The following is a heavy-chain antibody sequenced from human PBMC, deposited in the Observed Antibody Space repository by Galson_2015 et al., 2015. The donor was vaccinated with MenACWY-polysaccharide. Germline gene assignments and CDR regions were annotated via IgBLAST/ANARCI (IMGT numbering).Heavy chain of an antibody. CDR1: GFSFNNHW. D-gene: IGHD2-2*01. V-gene: IGHV3-7*01. CDR2: MNQDGSTK. CDR3: ARGGLPGAMDF. J-gene: IGHJ4*02. Sequence: SLRLSCAASGFSFNNHWMNWVRQAPGKGLEWVANMNQDGSTKYSIDSVKGRFTISRDNAKNSLSLQMNSLRGDDMAVYYCARGGLPGAMDFWGQGTLVTVSS.